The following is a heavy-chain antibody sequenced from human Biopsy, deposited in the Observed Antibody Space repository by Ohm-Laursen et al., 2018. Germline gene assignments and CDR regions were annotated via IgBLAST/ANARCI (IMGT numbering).Heavy chain of an antibody. Sequence: SETLSLTCTASGGSISGYHWSWIRKSPGKGLEWLAYISYTGSITSNPSLNGRAAMSLGTSKNQFSLRLIYVTAADTAVYYCARMPHFDYWGQGILVTVSS. J-gene: IGHJ4*02. CDR3: ARMPHFDY. CDR1: GGSISGYH. D-gene: IGHD2-2*01. V-gene: IGHV4-59*01. CDR2: ISYTGSI.